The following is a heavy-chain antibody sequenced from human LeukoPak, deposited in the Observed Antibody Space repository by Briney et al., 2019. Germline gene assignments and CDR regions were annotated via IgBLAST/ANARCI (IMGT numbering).Heavy chain of an antibody. CDR3: ARAPYSGYGYFDY. V-gene: IGHV4-31*03. D-gene: IGHD5-12*01. CDR2: IYYSGST. J-gene: IGHJ4*02. Sequence: SQTLSLTCTVSGGSISSGGYYWSWIRQHPGKGLEWIGYIYYSGSTYYNPSLKSRFTISVDTSKNQFSLKLSSVTAADTAVYYCARAPYSGYGYFDYWGQGTLVTVSS. CDR1: GGSISSGGYY.